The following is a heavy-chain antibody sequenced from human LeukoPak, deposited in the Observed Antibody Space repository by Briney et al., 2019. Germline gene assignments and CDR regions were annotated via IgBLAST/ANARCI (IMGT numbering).Heavy chain of an antibody. CDR2: INHSGST. D-gene: IGHD4-17*01. CDR1: GYSISSGYY. Sequence: SETLSLTCTVSGYSISSGYYWGWIRQPPGKGLEWIGEINHSGSTNYNPSLKSRVTISVDTSKNQFSLKLSSVTAADTAVYYCARDLVGDYGDQLGGWFDPWGQGTLVTVSS. V-gene: IGHV4-38-2*02. CDR3: ARDLVGDYGDQLGGWFDP. J-gene: IGHJ5*02.